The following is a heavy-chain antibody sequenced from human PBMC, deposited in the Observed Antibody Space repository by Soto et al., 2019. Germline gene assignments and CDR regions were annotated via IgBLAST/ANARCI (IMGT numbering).Heavy chain of an antibody. Sequence: QWQLQESGQGLGKPSKTLSLPSPVSGGSITSEDYSWVWIGKPPGKGLEWIGYIYYSGSTYYNPSLKSRVTISVDTSKNQFSLKLSSVTAADTAVYYCARETIYSYYYGMDVWGQGTTVTVSS. CDR3: ARETIYSYYYGMDV. CDR2: IYYSGST. J-gene: IGHJ6*02. V-gene: IGHV4-30-4*01. CDR1: GGSITSEDYS.